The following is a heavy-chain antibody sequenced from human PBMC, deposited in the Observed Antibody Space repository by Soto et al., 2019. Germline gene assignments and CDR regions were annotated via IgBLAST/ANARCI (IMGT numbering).Heavy chain of an antibody. Sequence: GGSLRLSCATSGFTFSNYAMHWVRQAPGKGLEWVAVIWYDGSDKNYADSVKGRFTIPRDNSKNTLYLQMNSLRAEDTAVYYCARDVCNYGSGFCGMDVWGQGTTVTVSS. J-gene: IGHJ6*02. V-gene: IGHV3-33*01. CDR2: IWYDGSDK. D-gene: IGHD3-10*01. CDR1: GFTFSNYA. CDR3: ARDVCNYGSGFCGMDV.